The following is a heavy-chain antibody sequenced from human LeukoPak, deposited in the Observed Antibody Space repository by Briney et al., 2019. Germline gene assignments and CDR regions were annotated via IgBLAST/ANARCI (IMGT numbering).Heavy chain of an antibody. CDR2: ISAYNGNT. Sequence: GASVKVSCKASGYTLTSFGISWVRQAPGQGLEWMGWISAYNGNTNYAQKLQGRVTMTTDTSTSTAYMELRSLRSDDTAVYYCARIGSSGYYYFSIYWGQGTLVTVSS. CDR1: GYTLTSFG. D-gene: IGHD3-22*01. V-gene: IGHV1-18*01. J-gene: IGHJ4*02. CDR3: ARIGSSGYYYFSIY.